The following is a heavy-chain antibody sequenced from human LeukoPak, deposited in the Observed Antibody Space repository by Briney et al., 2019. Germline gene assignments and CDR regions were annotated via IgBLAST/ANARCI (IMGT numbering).Heavy chain of an antibody. CDR1: GGSISSYY. D-gene: IGHD2-8*02. CDR3: ARGLRTGNYYFDY. J-gene: IGHJ4*02. CDR2: IYYSGST. V-gene: IGHV4-59*01. Sequence: SETLSLTCTVSGGSISSYYWSWIRRPPGKGLEWIGYIYYSGSTNYNPSLKSRVTISVDTSKNQFSLKLSSVTAADTAMYYCARGLRTGNYYFDYWGQGTLVTVSS.